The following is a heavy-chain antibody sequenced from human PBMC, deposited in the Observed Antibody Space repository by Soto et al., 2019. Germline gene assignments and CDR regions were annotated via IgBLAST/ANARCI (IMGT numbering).Heavy chain of an antibody. CDR2: ISSSGSTI. Sequence: LRLSCAAPGFTFSSYEMNWVRQAPGKGLEWVSYISSSGSTIYYADSVKGRFTISRDNAKNSLYLQMNSLRAEDTAVYYCARSYYYDSSGYYPWFDPWGQGTLVTVSS. D-gene: IGHD3-22*01. CDR3: ARSYYYDSSGYYPWFDP. CDR1: GFTFSSYE. V-gene: IGHV3-48*03. J-gene: IGHJ5*02.